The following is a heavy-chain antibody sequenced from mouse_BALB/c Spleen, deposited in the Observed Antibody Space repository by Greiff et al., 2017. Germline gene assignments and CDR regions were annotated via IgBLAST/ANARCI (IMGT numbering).Heavy chain of an antibody. CDR1: GFTFSSYG. Sequence: EVQGVESGGDLVKPGGSLKLSCAASGFTFSSYGMSWVRQTPEKRLEWVATISDGGSYTYYPDSVKGRFTISRDNAKNNLYLQMSSLKSEDTAMYYCARDVQLGRGGFAYWGQGTLVTVSA. J-gene: IGHJ3*01. CDR3: ARDVQLGRGGFAY. CDR2: ISDGGSYT. V-gene: IGHV5-6*01. D-gene: IGHD4-1*02.